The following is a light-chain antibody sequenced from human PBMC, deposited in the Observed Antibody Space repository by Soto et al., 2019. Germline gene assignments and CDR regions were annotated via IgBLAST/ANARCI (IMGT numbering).Light chain of an antibody. J-gene: IGKJ3*01. CDR3: QQYGSSPFT. Sequence: EIVLTQSPGTLSLSPGERATLSCRASQSVSSNYLAWHQQKPGQAPRLRIYGASSRGAGIPDRFRGSGSGTDFTLTISRLEPEDFAVYYCQQYGSSPFTFGPGTKVDIK. V-gene: IGKV3-20*01. CDR2: GAS. CDR1: QSVSSNY.